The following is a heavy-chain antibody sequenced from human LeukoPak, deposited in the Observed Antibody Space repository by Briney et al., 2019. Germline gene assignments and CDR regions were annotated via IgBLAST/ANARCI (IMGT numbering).Heavy chain of an antibody. CDR1: GASISSYY. Sequence: SETLSLTCTVSGASISSYYWSWIRQPAGKGLEWIGRIYTSGSTNYNPSLMSRVTMSVDTSKNKFSLKLSPVTAADTAVYYCAREREDIKLMLYAYYFDYWGQGSLVTVSS. CDR2: IYTSGST. D-gene: IGHD2-8*01. V-gene: IGHV4-4*07. J-gene: IGHJ4*02. CDR3: AREREDIKLMLYAYYFDY.